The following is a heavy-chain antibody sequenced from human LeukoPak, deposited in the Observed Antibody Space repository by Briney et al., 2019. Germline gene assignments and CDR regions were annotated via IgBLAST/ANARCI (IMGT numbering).Heavy chain of an antibody. Sequence: GGSLRLSCAASGFTFSSYEMSWVRQAPGKGLEWVSYISSSSSTIYYADSVKGRFTISRDNAKNSLYLQMNSLRAEDTAVYYCAELGITMIGGVWGKGTTVTISS. V-gene: IGHV3-48*03. D-gene: IGHD3-10*02. J-gene: IGHJ6*04. CDR2: ISSSSSTI. CDR3: AELGITMIGGV. CDR1: GFTFSSYE.